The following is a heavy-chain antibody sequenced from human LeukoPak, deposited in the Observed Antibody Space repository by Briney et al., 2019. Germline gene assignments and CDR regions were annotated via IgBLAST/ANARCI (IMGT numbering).Heavy chain of an antibody. CDR1: GFTSSSYA. CDR2: ISGSGGST. J-gene: IGHJ5*02. V-gene: IGHV3-23*01. D-gene: IGHD6-19*01. CDR3: AKDSLSSGWYGGWFDP. Sequence: GGSLRLSCAASGFTSSSYAMSWVRQAPGKGLEWVSAISGSGGSTYYADSVKGRFTISRDNSKNTLYLQMNSLRAEDTAVYYCAKDSLSSGWYGGWFDPWGQGTLVTVSS.